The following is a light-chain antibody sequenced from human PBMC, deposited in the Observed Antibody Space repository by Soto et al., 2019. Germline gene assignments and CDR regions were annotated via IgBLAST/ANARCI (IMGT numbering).Light chain of an antibody. CDR1: QSVTRSY. CDR2: GAS. J-gene: IGKJ1*01. Sequence: EIVLTQSPGTLSLSPGERAILSCRASQSVTRSYLAWYQQKPGQAPNLLIYGASSRATGIPSRFSGSGSGTDFTLTISRLEPEDFAVYYCQQYGSSPQTFGQGTKVEIK. CDR3: QQYGSSPQT. V-gene: IGKV3-20*01.